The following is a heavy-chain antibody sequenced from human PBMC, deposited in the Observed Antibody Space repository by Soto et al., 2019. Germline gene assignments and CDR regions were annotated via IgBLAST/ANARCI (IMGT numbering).Heavy chain of an antibody. CDR2: IYYSGST. J-gene: IGHJ5*02. CDR1: GGSVNNGNYY. Sequence: QVQLQESGPGLVKPSETLTLTCTVSGGSVNNGNYYWSWIRQPPGKGLEWIGHIYYSGSTNHNPSLKSRVIISIDTSKKRFALKLSSVTAADTAVYFCARDPGVGLSARWFDPWGQGALVTVSS. CDR3: ARDPGVGLSARWFDP. D-gene: IGHD2-8*01. V-gene: IGHV4-61*01.